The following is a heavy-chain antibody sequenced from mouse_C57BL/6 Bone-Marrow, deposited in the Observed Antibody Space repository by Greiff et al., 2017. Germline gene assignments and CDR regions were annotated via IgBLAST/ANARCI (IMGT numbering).Heavy chain of an antibody. V-gene: IGHV1-64*01. CDR3: ARLGTTVVATDY. Sequence: QVQLQQPGAELVKPGASVKLSCKASGYTFTSYWMHWVKQRPGQGLEWIGMIHPNSGSTNYNEKFKSKATLTVDKSSSTAYMQLSSLTSEDSAVYYCARLGTTVVATDYWGQGTTRTVSS. J-gene: IGHJ2*01. CDR2: IHPNSGST. D-gene: IGHD1-1*01. CDR1: GYTFTSYW.